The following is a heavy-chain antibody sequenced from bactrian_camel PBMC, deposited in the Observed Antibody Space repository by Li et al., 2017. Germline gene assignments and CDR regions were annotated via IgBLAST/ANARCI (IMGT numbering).Heavy chain of an antibody. J-gene: IGHJ4*01. Sequence: HVQLVESGGGSVQAGGSLRLSCVGSGFTYHQHCMAWFRQAPGREREAVASMSPAGAASYADSVKGRFTISKDSRDFLNLEMNSLKPDDTAMYYCAADTTGRTLANRWRATNYNYWGQGTQVTVS. D-gene: IGHD7*01. CDR2: MSPAGAA. V-gene: IGHV3S63*01. CDR1: GFTYHQHC. CDR3: AADTTGRTLANRWRATNYNY.